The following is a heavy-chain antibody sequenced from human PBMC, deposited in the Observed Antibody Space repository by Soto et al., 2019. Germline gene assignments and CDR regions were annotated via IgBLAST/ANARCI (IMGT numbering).Heavy chain of an antibody. Sequence: QVQLQESGPGLVKPSQTLSLTCTVSGGSISSGDYFWSWIRQSPGKGLEWIGYISSIGSTYYKPSPKSRVSVSRDTSKNQFSLKLSSVTTTDTAVYYCARGLVIRPYYYHGMDVWGQGTTVTVSS. D-gene: IGHD3-9*01. CDR2: ISSIGST. CDR1: GGSISSGDYF. J-gene: IGHJ6*02. CDR3: ARGLVIRPYYYHGMDV. V-gene: IGHV4-30-4*01.